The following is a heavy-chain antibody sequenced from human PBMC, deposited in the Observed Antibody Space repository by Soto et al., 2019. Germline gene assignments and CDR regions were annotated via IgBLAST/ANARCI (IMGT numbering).Heavy chain of an antibody. CDR3: ARDSGVVVVAATLAY. Sequence: QVQLVESGGGVVQPGRSLRLSCAASGFTFSSYGMHWVRQAPGKGLEWVAVIWYDGSNKYYADSVKGRFTISRDNSKNTLYLQMNSLRAEDTAVYYCARDSGVVVVAATLAYWGQGTLVTVSS. V-gene: IGHV3-33*01. CDR1: GFTFSSYG. CDR2: IWYDGSNK. D-gene: IGHD2-15*01. J-gene: IGHJ4*02.